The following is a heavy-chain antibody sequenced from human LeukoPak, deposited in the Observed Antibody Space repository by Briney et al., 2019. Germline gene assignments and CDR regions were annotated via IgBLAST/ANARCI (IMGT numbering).Heavy chain of an antibody. CDR1: GGSISSYY. Sequence: SETLSLTCTVSGGSISSYYWSWIRQPAGKGLEWLGRIYTSGSTNYNPSLKSRVTMSVDTSKNQFSLKLSSVTAADTAVYYCARDGYSGGWYYFDYWGQGTLVTVSS. V-gene: IGHV4-4*07. CDR2: IYTSGST. D-gene: IGHD6-19*01. J-gene: IGHJ4*02. CDR3: ARDGYSGGWYYFDY.